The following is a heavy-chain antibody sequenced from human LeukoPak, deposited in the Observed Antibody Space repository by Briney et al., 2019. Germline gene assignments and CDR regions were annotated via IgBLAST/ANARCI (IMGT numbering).Heavy chain of an antibody. D-gene: IGHD2-2*02. CDR1: GSSISSYY. Sequence: SETLSLTCTVSGSSISSYYRTGIRQPPGKGLQWIGYIYYSGSTEYNPSLKSRVTISIDPSNKQFSLNLSSVTAADTAVYYCARRCSGPTCYTDAYDIWGQGTMVTVSS. CDR3: ARRCSGPTCYTDAYDI. V-gene: IGHV4-59*08. CDR2: IYYSGST. J-gene: IGHJ3*02.